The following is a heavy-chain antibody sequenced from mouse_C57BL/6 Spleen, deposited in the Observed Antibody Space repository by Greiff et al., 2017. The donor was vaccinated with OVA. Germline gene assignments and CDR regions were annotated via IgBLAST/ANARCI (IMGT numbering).Heavy chain of an antibody. CDR2: INPSGGYT. Sequence: VQLLQSGAELARPGASVKMSCKASGYTFTSYTMHWVKQRPGQGLEWIGFINPSGGYTNYNQKFKDKATLTADKSSSTAYMQLSSLTSEDSAVYYCARSAVTDWYFDVWGKGTTVTVSS. CDR3: ARSAVTDWYFDV. V-gene: IGHV1-4*01. J-gene: IGHJ1*03. D-gene: IGHD2-2*01. CDR1: GYTFTSYT.